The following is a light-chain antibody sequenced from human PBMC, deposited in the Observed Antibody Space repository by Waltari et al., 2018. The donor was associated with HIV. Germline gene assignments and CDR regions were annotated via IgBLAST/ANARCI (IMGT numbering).Light chain of an antibody. V-gene: IGLV4-60*03. Sequence: QPAVTQSSSASASLGSSVKLTCTLTSGHSNNIIAWHQQQPGKAPRFLMKLDGSGTYNKGSVVPDRFSGSSSVAARYLTISKLQSEDEADYYCETWDKNSRVFGGGTKLTVL. CDR2: LDGSGTY. J-gene: IGLJ2*01. CDR1: SGHSNNI. CDR3: ETWDKNSRV.